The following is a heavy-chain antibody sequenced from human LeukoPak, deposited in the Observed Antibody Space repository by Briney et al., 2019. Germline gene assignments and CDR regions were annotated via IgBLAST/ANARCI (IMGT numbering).Heavy chain of an antibody. J-gene: IGHJ4*02. CDR3: AKGEFGWYPRGLFDY. Sequence: GGSLRLSCAASGSTFSSYAMSWVRQAPGKGLEWVSAISGSGGSTYYADSVKGRFTISRDNSKNTLYLQMNSLRAEDTAVYYCAKGEFGWYPRGLFDYWGQGTLVTVSS. D-gene: IGHD6-19*01. CDR2: ISGSGGST. CDR1: GSTFSSYA. V-gene: IGHV3-23*01.